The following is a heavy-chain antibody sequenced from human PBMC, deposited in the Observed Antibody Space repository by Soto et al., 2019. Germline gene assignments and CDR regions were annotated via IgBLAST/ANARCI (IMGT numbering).Heavy chain of an antibody. D-gene: IGHD6-13*01. Sequence: QVQLQESGPGLVKPSETLSLTCTVSGGSISPYYWSWIRQPPGKGLEWIGYVYYSGNTNYNPSLESRVTISVDTSRNRFSLNLTSATAADTAVYYCARKGAAASYAHYYMDVWDRGTAVTVSS. J-gene: IGHJ6*03. CDR1: GGSISPYY. CDR2: VYYSGNT. V-gene: IGHV4-59*01. CDR3: ARKGAAASYAHYYMDV.